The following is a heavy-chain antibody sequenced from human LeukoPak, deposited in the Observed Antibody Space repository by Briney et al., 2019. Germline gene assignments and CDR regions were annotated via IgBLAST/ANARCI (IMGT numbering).Heavy chain of an antibody. J-gene: IGHJ4*02. D-gene: IGHD2-2*01. CDR2: ITGSGGDT. V-gene: IGHV3-23*01. CDR1: GFTFSSYA. CDR3: AKDETYQ. Sequence: GGTLRLSCAASGFTFSSYAMSWVRQAPGKGLEWVSAITGSGGDTYYADSVKGRFTISRDNSKNTLSLQMNSLRPEDTAVYYCAKDETYQWGQGTLVTVSS.